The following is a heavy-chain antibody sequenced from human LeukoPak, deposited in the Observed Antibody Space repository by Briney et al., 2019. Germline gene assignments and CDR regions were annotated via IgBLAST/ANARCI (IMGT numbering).Heavy chain of an antibody. J-gene: IGHJ6*03. CDR2: IYYIGST. Sequence: SQTLSPTSTLSGVSITSDTCRWICHPPRKRLWWIGCIYYIGSTNYNPSPKSRVTISVDTSKNQFSLKLSSVTAADTAVYYCARAIATKPYYYYYYMDVWGKGTTVTVSS. V-gene: IGHV4-59*01. CDR3: ARAIATKPYYYYYYMDV. CDR1: GVSITSDT. D-gene: IGHD2-21*01.